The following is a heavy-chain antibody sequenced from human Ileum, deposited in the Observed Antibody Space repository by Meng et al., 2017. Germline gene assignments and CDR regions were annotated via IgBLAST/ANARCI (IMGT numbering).Heavy chain of an antibody. CDR2: IYYGGST. Sequence: QLRLQESGPGLVKPSETLSLTCSVSSGSITNNNYYWVWIRRPPGKGLEWIGSIYYGGSTYYNPSLKSRVTISVDTSTNQFSLKLISVTAADTAVYYCARRAHYGDPPRWGQGTLVTVSS. J-gene: IGHJ4*02. D-gene: IGHD4-17*01. V-gene: IGHV4-39*01. CDR3: ARRAHYGDPPR. CDR1: SGSITNNNYY.